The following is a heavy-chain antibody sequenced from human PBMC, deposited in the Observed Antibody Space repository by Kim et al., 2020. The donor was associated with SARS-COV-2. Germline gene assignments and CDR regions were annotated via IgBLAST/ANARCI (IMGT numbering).Heavy chain of an antibody. J-gene: IGHJ6*02. CDR2: GGEK. CDR3: ARNRGLDV. Sequence: GGEKNYVDSVKGRFTISRDSAKNSLYLQMNSLRVEDTAVYYCARNRGLDVWGQGTTVTVSS. V-gene: IGHV3-7*01.